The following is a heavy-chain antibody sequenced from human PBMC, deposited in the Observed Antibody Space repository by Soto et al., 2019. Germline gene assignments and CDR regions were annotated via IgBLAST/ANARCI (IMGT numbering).Heavy chain of an antibody. J-gene: IGHJ6*02. CDR2: IADNGGAN. D-gene: IGHD1-1*01. CDR1: GFTFSSNA. V-gene: IGHV3-30*03. CDR3: AREERPPYNGLDV. Sequence: PGGSLRLSCAASGFTFSSNAMHWVRQAPGKALEWVANIADNGGANNHADSVKGRFTISRDNTKNTLYLQMNSLRLEDTAVYFCAREERPPYNGLDVWGQGTTVTVSS.